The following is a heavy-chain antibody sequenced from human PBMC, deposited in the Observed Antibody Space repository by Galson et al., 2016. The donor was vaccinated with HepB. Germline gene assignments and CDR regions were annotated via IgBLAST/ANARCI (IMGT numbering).Heavy chain of an antibody. D-gene: IGHD2-2*01. CDR2: IHESGTT. Sequence: SETLSLTCTVSGYSISSGYHWGWVRQSPGKGLEWIGSIHESGTTYNNPSLKSRVTISMDTSKDQFSPKLTSVTAADTAIYYCVRDRKYASPWYLDSWGQGTLVTVPS. CDR3: VRDRKYASPWYLDS. J-gene: IGHJ4*02. V-gene: IGHV4-38-2*02. CDR1: GYSISSGYH.